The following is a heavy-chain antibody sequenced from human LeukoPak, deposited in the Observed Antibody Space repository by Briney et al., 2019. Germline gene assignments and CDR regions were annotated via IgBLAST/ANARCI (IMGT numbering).Heavy chain of an antibody. CDR3: AAPQSPNHRAFDI. CDR1: GFTFSSYA. Sequence: GGSLRLSCAASGFTFSSYAMHWVRQAPGKGLEWVAVISYDGSNKYYADSVKGRFTISRDNSKNTLYLQMNSLRAEDTAVYYCAAPQSPNHRAFDIWGQGTMVTVSS. CDR2: ISYDGSNK. J-gene: IGHJ3*02. V-gene: IGHV3-30-3*01. D-gene: IGHD1-14*01.